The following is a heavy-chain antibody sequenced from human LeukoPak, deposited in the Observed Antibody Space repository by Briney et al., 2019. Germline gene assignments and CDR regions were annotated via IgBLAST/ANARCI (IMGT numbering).Heavy chain of an antibody. CDR1: GGSISSSSYY. CDR2: FYYSGTT. V-gene: IGHV4-39*01. Sequence: SETLSLTCTVSGGSISSSSYYWGWIRQSPGKGREWIGSFYYSGTTYYNPSLESRVTISDDMSRNRFSLMLTSVTAADTAIYYCARHISDYFYYYLDVWGTGTTIIVSS. J-gene: IGHJ6*03. CDR3: ARHISDYFYYYLDV.